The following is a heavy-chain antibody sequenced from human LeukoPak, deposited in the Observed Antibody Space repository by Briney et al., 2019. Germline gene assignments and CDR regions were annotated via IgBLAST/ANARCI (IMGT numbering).Heavy chain of an antibody. Sequence: SETLSLTCTVSGASINSFHWTWFRQPAGKGLEWIGLIYSSGSTIYNPFLKSRVAMSLDMTKNQLSLKLSSVTAADTAMYYCARKDGDYWGQGTLVTVSS. J-gene: IGHJ4*02. V-gene: IGHV4-4*07. CDR3: ARKDGDY. CDR1: GASINSFH. D-gene: IGHD6-6*01. CDR2: IYSSGST.